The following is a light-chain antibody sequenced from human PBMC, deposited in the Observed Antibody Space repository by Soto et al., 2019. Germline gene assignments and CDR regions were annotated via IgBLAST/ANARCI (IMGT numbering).Light chain of an antibody. J-gene: IGKJ5*01. CDR2: QAS. CDR3: RQYKTYT. CDR1: QSISTH. Sequence: DIQMTQSPSSLSASVGDRVTITCRASQSISTHLNWYQQKPGKAPKLLIYQASSLENGVPSRFSGSGSGTEFSLTISSLQPDDSAIYFCRQYKTYTFGRGTRLEIK. V-gene: IGKV1-5*03.